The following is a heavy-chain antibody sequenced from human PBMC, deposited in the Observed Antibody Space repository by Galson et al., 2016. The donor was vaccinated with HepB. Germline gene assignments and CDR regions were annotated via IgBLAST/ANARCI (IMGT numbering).Heavy chain of an antibody. CDR1: GYTFTSYG. Sequence: SVKVSCKASGYTFTSYGISWVRQAPGQGLEWMGWISAYNGNTKYVQKFQGRVTMTTDSSTSTAYTELRSLRSDDTAVYYCAIQNSGGYRNWFDPWGQGTLVTVSS. J-gene: IGHJ5*02. D-gene: IGHD1-26*01. CDR3: AIQNSGGYRNWFDP. V-gene: IGHV1-18*04. CDR2: ISAYNGNT.